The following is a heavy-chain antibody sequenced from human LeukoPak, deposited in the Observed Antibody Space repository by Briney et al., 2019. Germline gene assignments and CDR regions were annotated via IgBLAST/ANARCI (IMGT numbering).Heavy chain of an antibody. CDR3: AREYCSGGTCYLPGY. D-gene: IGHD2-15*01. J-gene: IGHJ4*02. V-gene: IGHV3-7*01. Sequence: QPGGSLRLSCAASGFTFSSYWMSWVRQAPGKGLEWVANVNQDGSEKYYVDSVKGRFTVSRDNAKNSLYLQMNSLAVEDTAVYYCAREYCSGGTCYLPGYWDQGTLVTVSS. CDR2: VNQDGSEK. CDR1: GFTFSSYW.